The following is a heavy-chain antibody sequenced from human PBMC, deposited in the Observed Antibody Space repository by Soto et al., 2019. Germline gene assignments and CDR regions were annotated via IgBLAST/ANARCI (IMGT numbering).Heavy chain of an antibody. Sequence: QVQLVESGGGVVQPGRSLRLSCAASGFTFSSYGMHWVRQAPGKGLEWVAVIWYDGSNKYYADSVKGRFTISRDNSKNTLYLQMNSLRAEDTAVYYCARGGPDFYYFDYWGQGTLVTVSS. V-gene: IGHV3-33*01. CDR3: ARGGPDFYYFDY. CDR1: GFTFSSYG. CDR2: IWYDGSNK. J-gene: IGHJ4*02. D-gene: IGHD2-15*01.